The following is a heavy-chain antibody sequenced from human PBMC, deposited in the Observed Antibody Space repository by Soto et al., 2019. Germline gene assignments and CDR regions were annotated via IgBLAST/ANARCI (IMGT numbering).Heavy chain of an antibody. CDR1: GGSISSGGYS. Sequence: SETLSLTCAVSGGSISSGGYSWSWIRQPPGKGLEWIASIYYSGSTYYNPSLKSRVTIFVDTSKNQFSLKLSSVTAADTALYYCARQGYYGSGSYYKFRWFDPWGQGTLVTVSS. D-gene: IGHD3-10*01. CDR2: IYYSGST. J-gene: IGHJ5*02. CDR3: ARQGYYGSGSYYKFRWFDP. V-gene: IGHV4-30-2*03.